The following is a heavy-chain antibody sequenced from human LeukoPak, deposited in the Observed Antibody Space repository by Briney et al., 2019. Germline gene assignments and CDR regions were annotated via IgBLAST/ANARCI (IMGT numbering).Heavy chain of an antibody. CDR2: ISWNSGGI. J-gene: IGHJ5*02. CDR3: ARVQRAAAAIPGGSYNWFDP. Sequence: GGSLRLSCAASGFTFDDYAMHWVRQAPGKGLEWVSGISWNSGGIGYADSVKGRFTISRDNAKNTLYLQMNSLRAEDTTVYYCARVQRAAAAIPGGSYNWFDPWGQGTLVTVSS. D-gene: IGHD6-13*01. CDR1: GFTFDDYA. V-gene: IGHV3-9*01.